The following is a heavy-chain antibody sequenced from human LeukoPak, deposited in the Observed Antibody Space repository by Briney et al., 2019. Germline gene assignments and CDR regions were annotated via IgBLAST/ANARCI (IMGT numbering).Heavy chain of an antibody. J-gene: IGHJ4*02. D-gene: IGHD3-10*01. CDR1: GITFSSYA. Sequence: PGGSVRLSCAASGITFSSYAISWVRQAPGKGLEWVSGISGSGARTYYADSVKGRFTISRDNSKNRMYLQMNSLRAEDTAVYHCAKGGFGFGELKFDYWGQGTLVPVSS. CDR3: AKGGFGFGELKFDY. V-gene: IGHV3-23*01. CDR2: ISGSGART.